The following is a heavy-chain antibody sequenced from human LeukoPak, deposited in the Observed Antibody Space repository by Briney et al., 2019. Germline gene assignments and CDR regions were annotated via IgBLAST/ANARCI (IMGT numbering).Heavy chain of an antibody. CDR2: IIPIFGTA. D-gene: IGHD3-3*01. CDR3: ARGDGVVTRYYFDY. CDR1: GGTFSSYA. Sequence: GASVKVSCKASGGTFSSYAISWVRQAPGQGLEWMGRIIPIFGTANYAQKFQGRVTITTDESTSTAYRELSSLRSEDTAVYYCARGDGVVTRYYFDYWGQGTLVTVSS. V-gene: IGHV1-69*05. J-gene: IGHJ4*02.